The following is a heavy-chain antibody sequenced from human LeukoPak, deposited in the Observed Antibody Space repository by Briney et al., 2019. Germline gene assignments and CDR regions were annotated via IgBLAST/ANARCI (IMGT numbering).Heavy chain of an antibody. D-gene: IGHD6-13*01. Sequence: ASVKVSCKASGYTFTSYGISWVRQTPGQGLEWMGWISAYNGNTNYAQKLQGRVTMTTDTSTSTAYMELRSLRSDDTAVYYCARGRRYSSSWTGGPRLDYWGQGTLVTVSS. V-gene: IGHV1-18*01. J-gene: IGHJ4*02. CDR2: ISAYNGNT. CDR3: ARGRRYSSSWTGGPRLDY. CDR1: GYTFTSYG.